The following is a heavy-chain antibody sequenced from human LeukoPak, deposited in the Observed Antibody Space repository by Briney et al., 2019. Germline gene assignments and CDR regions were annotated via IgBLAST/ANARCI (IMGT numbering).Heavy chain of an antibody. CDR3: ARDIGYGSGSLDLDY. Sequence: SVKVSCKASGGTFSSYAISWVRQAPGQGLEWMGGIIPIFGTANYAQRFQGRVTITADESTSTAYMELSSLRSEDTAVYYCARDIGYGSGSLDLDYWGQGTLVTVSS. D-gene: IGHD3-10*01. J-gene: IGHJ4*02. V-gene: IGHV1-69*13. CDR2: IIPIFGTA. CDR1: GGTFSSYA.